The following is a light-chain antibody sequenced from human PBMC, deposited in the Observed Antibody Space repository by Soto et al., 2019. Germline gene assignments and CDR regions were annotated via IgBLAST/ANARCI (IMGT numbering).Light chain of an antibody. J-gene: IGKJ1*01. CDR3: QHNNIYWT. CDR1: QSISSW. Sequence: DIQMTQSPSTLSASVGDRVTITCRASQSISSWMAWYQQKPGKAPKLLIYDASSLESGVTSRFSGSGSGTESMLTSTSLQPDDFATYYCQHNNIYWTFDQGTKVEIK. V-gene: IGKV1-5*01. CDR2: DAS.